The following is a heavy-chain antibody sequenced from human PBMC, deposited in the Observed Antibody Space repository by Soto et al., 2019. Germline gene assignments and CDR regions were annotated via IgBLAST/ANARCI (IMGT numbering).Heavy chain of an antibody. CDR1: GFTFSDYY. J-gene: IGHJ4*02. CDR3: ARDKDWAFEY. D-gene: IGHD3-9*01. Sequence: GGSLRLSCAASGFTFSDYYMSWIRQAPGKGLEWVSYISSSGSTIYYADSAKGRFTVSRDNAQNSLFLLMNSLRVEDTAVYYCARDKDWAFEYSGQGTLVTVSS. V-gene: IGHV3-11*04. CDR2: ISSSGSTI.